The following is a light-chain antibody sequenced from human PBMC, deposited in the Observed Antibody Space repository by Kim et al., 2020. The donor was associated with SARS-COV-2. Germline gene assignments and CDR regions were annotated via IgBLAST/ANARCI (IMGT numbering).Light chain of an antibody. V-gene: IGLV3-19*01. CDR1: SLRSYY. CDR2: GKN. J-gene: IGLJ2*01. CDR3: NSRDGSGKV. Sequence: SSELTQDPAVSVALGQTVRITCQGDSLRSYYASWYQQKPGQAPVLVIYGKNNRPSGIPDRFSGSSSGNTASLTITGAQAEDEADYYCNSRDGSGKVFGGGTQLTVL.